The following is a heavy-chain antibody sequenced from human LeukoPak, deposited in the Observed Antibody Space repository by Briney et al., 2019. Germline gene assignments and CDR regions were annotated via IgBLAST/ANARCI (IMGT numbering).Heavy chain of an antibody. D-gene: IGHD3-10*01. CDR1: GASISSSSYY. CDR3: ARFYTTSQYGSGYMDV. J-gene: IGHJ6*03. CDR2: ISYSGNT. Sequence: SETLSLTCTVSGASISSSSYYWGWIRQPPGKGLEWIGSISYSGNTYYNPSLKSRVTIAVDTSKTQFSLKLSSVTAADTAVYYCARFYTTSQYGSGYMDVWGKGTTVTVSS. V-gene: IGHV4-39*01.